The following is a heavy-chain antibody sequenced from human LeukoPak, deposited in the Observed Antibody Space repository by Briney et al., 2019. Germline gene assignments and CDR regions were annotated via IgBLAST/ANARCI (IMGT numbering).Heavy chain of an antibody. CDR3: AKGPMVITNNWFDP. J-gene: IGHJ5*02. CDR1: GFIFSIYA. CDR2: VSGSGGTT. V-gene: IGHV3-23*01. D-gene: IGHD3-22*01. Sequence: PGGSLRLSCAASGFIFSIYAMSWVRHAPGKGLEWVSTVSGSGGTTYYVDSVKGRFTISRDNSKNTLYLQMNSLRAEDTAVYYCAKGPMVITNNWFDPWGQGTQVTVSS.